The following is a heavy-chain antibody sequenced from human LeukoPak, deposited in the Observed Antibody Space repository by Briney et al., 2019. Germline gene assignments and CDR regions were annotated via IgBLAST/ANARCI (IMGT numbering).Heavy chain of an antibody. Sequence: PSETLSLTCTVSGGSISSGDYYWSWIRQPPGKGLEWIGYIYYSGSTYYNPSLKSRVTISVDTSKNQFSLKLSSVTAADTAVYYCARLVRGSASYFDHWGQGTPVTVSS. D-gene: IGHD2-21*01. J-gene: IGHJ4*02. CDR3: ARLVRGSASYFDH. CDR1: GGSISSGDYY. CDR2: IYYSGST. V-gene: IGHV4-30-4*01.